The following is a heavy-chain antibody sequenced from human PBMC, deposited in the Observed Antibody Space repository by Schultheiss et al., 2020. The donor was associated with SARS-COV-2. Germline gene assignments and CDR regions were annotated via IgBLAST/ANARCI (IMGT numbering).Heavy chain of an antibody. D-gene: IGHD2-21*02. CDR1: GGSISSSSYY. V-gene: IGHV4-61*01. CDR2: IYYSGST. CDR3: ARDRCGGDCLFDY. J-gene: IGHJ4*02. Sequence: SETLSLTCTVSGGSISSSSYYWSWIRQPPGKGLEWIGYIYYSGSTNYNPSLKSRVTISVDTSKNQFSLKLSSVTAADTAVYYCARDRCGGDCLFDYWGQGTLVTVSS.